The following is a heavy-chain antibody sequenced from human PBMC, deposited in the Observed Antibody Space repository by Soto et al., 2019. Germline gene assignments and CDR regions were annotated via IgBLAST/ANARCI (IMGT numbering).Heavy chain of an antibody. Sequence: EVQILESGGSLVQPGGSLRLSCAASGFTFSSAAMNWVRQAPGKGLEWVSIISGSDSRTYYADSVKGRFTISRDNSKNTLYLDMNSLRAEDTVVYYCAKSLDIHYKNWFDPWGQGTLVTVSS. CDR2: ISGSDSRT. V-gene: IGHV3-23*01. J-gene: IGHJ5*02. D-gene: IGHD4-4*01. CDR1: GFTFSSAA. CDR3: AKSLDIHYKNWFDP.